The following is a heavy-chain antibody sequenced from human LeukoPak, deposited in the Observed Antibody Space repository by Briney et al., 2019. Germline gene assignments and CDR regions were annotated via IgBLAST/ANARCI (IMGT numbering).Heavy chain of an antibody. CDR1: GDSVSSNSAA. CDR3: ARAPLLWKDYYYFMDV. Sequence: SQTLSLTCAISGDSVSSNSAAWNWIRQSPSRGLEWLGRAYYRSKWYNDYAVSVKSRITINADTSKNQFSLQLNSVTPEDTAVYYCARAPLLWKDYYYFMDVWGKGTTVTVSS. J-gene: IGHJ6*03. CDR2: AYYRSKWYN. V-gene: IGHV6-1*01. D-gene: IGHD3-10*01.